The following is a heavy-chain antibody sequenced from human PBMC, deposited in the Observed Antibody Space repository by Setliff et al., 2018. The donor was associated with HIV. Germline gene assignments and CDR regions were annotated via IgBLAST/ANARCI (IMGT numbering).Heavy chain of an antibody. D-gene: IGHD6-13*01. J-gene: IGHJ5*02. Sequence: ETLSPTCAVYGGSFSGYYWTWIRQPPGKGLEWIGDINHSGKTNYNRSLKSRVTISLDTSKNQFSLRLTSVTAADTAVYYCAREGGTGRSSWYGAYWYDPWGQGTLVTVSS. CDR2: INHSGKT. V-gene: IGHV4-34*01. CDR1: GGSFSGYY. CDR3: AREGGTGRSSWYGAYWYDP.